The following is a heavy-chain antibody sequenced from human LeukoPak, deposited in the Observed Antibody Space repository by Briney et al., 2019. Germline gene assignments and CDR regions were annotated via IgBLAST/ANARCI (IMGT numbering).Heavy chain of an antibody. CDR2: INSRGSDK. D-gene: IGHD2-8*01. Sequence: GGSLRLSCAASGFTFSRYSMNWVRQAPGKGPEWVSSINSRGSDKYYADSVEGRFTISRDNAKNSLFPQVNSLRAEDTAVYYCAREGSIVPHQDLDYWGQGTLVTVSS. J-gene: IGHJ4*02. V-gene: IGHV3-21*01. CDR3: AREGSIVPHQDLDY. CDR1: GFTFSRYS.